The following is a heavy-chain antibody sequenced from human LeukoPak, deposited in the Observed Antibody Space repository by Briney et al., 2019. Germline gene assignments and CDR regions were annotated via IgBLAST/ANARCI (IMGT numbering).Heavy chain of an antibody. V-gene: IGHV4-4*07. CDR3: ARDRAGYSSTYPDV. D-gene: IGHD6-13*01. J-gene: IGHJ6*02. CDR1: GGSISSYY. CDR2: IYTSGST. Sequence: SETLSLTCTVPGGSISSYYWSWIRQPAGKGLEWIGRIYTSGSTNYNPSLKSRVTISVDTSKNQFSLKLSSVTAADTAVYYCARDRAGYSSTYPDVWGQGTTVTVSS.